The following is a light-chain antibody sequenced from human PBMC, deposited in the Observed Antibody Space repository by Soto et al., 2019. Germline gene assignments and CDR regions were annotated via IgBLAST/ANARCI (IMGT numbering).Light chain of an antibody. CDR3: QLYGTSPKT. J-gene: IGKJ1*01. V-gene: IGKV3-20*01. CDR1: ETVAGSY. Sequence: SGLTQSPTTLSLFPGGRGNLSRRASETVAGSYLAWYQQKPGQAPRLLIHGASTRATGIADRFSGSGSGTDFTLTISRLEPEDFAVYYCQLYGTSPKTFGQGTKVDIK. CDR2: GAS.